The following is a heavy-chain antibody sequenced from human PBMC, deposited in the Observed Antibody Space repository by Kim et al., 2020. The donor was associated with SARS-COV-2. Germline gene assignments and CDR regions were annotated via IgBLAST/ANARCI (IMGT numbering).Heavy chain of an antibody. V-gene: IGHV3-30*02. D-gene: IGHD5-18*01. J-gene: IGHJ3*02. Sequence: DSVKGRFTISRDNSKSTLYLQMNSLRAEDTAVYYCAKDPDTAMVTGAFDIWGQGTMVTVSS. CDR3: AKDPDTAMVTGAFDI.